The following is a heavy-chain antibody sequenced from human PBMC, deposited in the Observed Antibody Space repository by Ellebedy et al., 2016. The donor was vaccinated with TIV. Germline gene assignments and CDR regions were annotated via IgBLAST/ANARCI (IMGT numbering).Heavy chain of an antibody. CDR3: AREGSYFYDSSGSFDY. V-gene: IGHV4-4*02. D-gene: IGHD3-22*01. CDR1: GGSISSNNW. Sequence: MPSETLSLTCAVSGGSISSNNWWSWVRQPPGKGLEWIGETHRSGSTNYNPSLKSRVTISVDTSQNQFSLKLSSVTAADTAVYYCAREGSYFYDSSGSFDYWGQGTLVTVSS. J-gene: IGHJ4*02. CDR2: THRSGST.